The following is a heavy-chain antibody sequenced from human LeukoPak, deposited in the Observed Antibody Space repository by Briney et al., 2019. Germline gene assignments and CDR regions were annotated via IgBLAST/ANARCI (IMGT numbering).Heavy chain of an antibody. D-gene: IGHD6-19*01. CDR1: GDTVSTNSGV. V-gene: IGHV6-1*01. J-gene: IGHJ4*02. CDR2: TYYRSKWYD. CDR3: ARQDMAVAGTGYFDY. Sequence: SQTLSLTCAISGDTVSTNSGVWNWIRQSPSRGLEWLGRTYYRSKWYDDYAVSVRSRITINPDTSKNQFSLQLTSVTPEDTAVYYCARQDMAVAGTGYFDYWGQGTLVTVSS.